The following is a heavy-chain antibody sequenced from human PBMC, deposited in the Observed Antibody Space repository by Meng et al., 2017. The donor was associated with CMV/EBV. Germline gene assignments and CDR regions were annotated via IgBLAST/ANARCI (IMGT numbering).Heavy chain of an antibody. CDR1: GFTFSSYE. D-gene: IGHD3-3*01. CDR3: ARVGTIFRGYYFDY. Sequence: GGSLRLSCAASGFTFSSYEMSWVRQAPGKGLEWVSYISSSGSTIYYADSVKGRFTISRDNAKNSLYLQMNSLRAEDTAVYYCARVGTIFRGYYFDYWGQGTLVTVSS. V-gene: IGHV3-48*03. J-gene: IGHJ4*02. CDR2: ISSSGSTI.